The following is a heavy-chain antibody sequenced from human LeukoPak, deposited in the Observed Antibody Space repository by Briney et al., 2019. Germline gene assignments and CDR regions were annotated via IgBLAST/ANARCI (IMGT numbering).Heavy chain of an antibody. J-gene: IGHJ4*02. CDR2: IYHSGST. Sequence: SQTLSLTCTVSGGSISSGGYYWSWIRQPPGKGLEWIGYIYHSGSTYYNPSLKSRVTISIDRSKNQFSLKLSSVTAADTAVYYCARAPGGYSYYFGYWGQGTLVTVSS. CDR1: GGSISSGGYY. CDR3: ARAPGGYSYYFGY. V-gene: IGHV4-30-2*01. D-gene: IGHD5-18*01.